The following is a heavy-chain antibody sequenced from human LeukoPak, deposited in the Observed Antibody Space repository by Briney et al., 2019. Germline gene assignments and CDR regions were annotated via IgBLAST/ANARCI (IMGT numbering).Heavy chain of an antibody. Sequence: AGRSLRLSCAASGFTFSSYAMHWVRQAPGKGLEWVAVISYDGSNKYYADSVKGRFTISRDNSKDTLYLQMNSLRAEDTAVYYRAREEDVDTASSLDYWGQGTLVTVSS. J-gene: IGHJ4*02. CDR3: AREEDVDTASSLDY. D-gene: IGHD5-18*01. CDR1: GFTFSSYA. V-gene: IGHV3-30*04. CDR2: ISYDGSNK.